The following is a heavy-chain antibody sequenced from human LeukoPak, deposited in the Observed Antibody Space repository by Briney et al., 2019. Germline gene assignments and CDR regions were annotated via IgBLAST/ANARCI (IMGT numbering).Heavy chain of an antibody. J-gene: IGHJ5*02. CDR3: ARGGVTYDFWSGYYQGANWFDP. D-gene: IGHD3-3*01. CDR1: GGSISSSSYY. V-gene: IGHV4-39*07. Sequence: SETLSLTCTVSGGSISSSSYYWGWIRQPPGKGLEWIGSIYYSGSTNYNPSLKSRVTISVDTSKNQFSLKLSSVTAADTAVYYCARGGVTYDFWSGYYQGANWFDPWGQGTLVTVSS. CDR2: IYYSGST.